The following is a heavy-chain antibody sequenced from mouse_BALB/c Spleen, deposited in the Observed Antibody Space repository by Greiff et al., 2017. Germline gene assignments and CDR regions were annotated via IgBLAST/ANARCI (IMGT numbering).Heavy chain of an antibody. CDR1: GYSFTGYY. V-gene: IGHV1-31*01. J-gene: IGHJ3*01. CDR2: INPYNGAT. D-gene: IGHD3-2*01. CDR3: ARDSSGYF. Sequence: EVMLVESGPDLVKPGASVKISCKASGYSFTGYYLHWVKQSHVKSLEWIGRINPYNGATNFNQNFKDKASLTVDKSSSTAYMELHSLTSEDSAVYYCARDSSGYFWGQGTLVTVSA.